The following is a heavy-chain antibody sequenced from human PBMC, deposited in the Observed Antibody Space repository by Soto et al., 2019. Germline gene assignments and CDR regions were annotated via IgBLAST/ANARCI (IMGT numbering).Heavy chain of an antibody. J-gene: IGHJ4*02. V-gene: IGHV2-5*02. CDR1: GFSLSTSGVG. D-gene: IGHD7-27*01. Sequence: QITLKESGPPLVKPTQTLTLTCTFSGFSLSTSGVGVGWIRQPPGKALEWLAFLYWDDDKRYSPSLKRRLTITKDTSKNHVLLTMTNMVPVDTATYYCARTSVNWGSRGLVDYWGQGTLVTVAS. CDR2: LYWDDDK. CDR3: ARTSVNWGSRGLVDY.